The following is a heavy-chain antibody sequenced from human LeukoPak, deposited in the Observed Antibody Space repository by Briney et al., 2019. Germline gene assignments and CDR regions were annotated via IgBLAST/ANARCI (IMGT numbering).Heavy chain of an antibody. D-gene: IGHD3-22*01. J-gene: IGHJ1*01. CDR3: ARTTNYYDSSGYYYRKRNAEYFQH. Sequence: SGTLSLTCAVSSGSISSRGCWTWVRQSPGKGLEWIGEIYYSGSTNYNPSLKSRVTISVDTSKNQFSLKLSSVTAADTAVYYCARTTNYYDSSGYYYRKRNAEYFQHWGQGTPVTVSS. V-gene: IGHV4-4*02. CDR2: IYYSGST. CDR1: SGSISSRGC.